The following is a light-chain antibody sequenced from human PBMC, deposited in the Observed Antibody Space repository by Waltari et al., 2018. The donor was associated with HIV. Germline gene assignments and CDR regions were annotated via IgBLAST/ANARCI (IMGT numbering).Light chain of an antibody. CDR2: EVA. CDR3: SSYAANNTFVI. Sequence: QSALTQPPSASGPPGQSVTISCTGTSNDVGRYDFVSWYQLRPGNVPKLIIDEVAKRPAGVAVRLSGSKSGNTASLTVSGLQNDDEADYYCSSYAANNTFVIFGGGTKLTVL. CDR1: SNDVGRYDF. V-gene: IGLV2-8*01. J-gene: IGLJ2*01.